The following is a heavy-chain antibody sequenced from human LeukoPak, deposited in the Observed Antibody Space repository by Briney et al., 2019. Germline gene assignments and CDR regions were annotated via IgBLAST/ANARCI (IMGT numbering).Heavy chain of an antibody. V-gene: IGHV3-64D*06. J-gene: IGHJ4*02. Sequence: GGSLRLSCSASGFIFSNSGMHWVRQAPGKGLQYVSAISSSGYTTYYADSVKGRFTISRDNSKSTLYLQMSSLGVEDTAVYYCVMSPSGWYTSWGQGTLVTVSS. CDR1: GFIFSNSG. CDR3: VMSPSGWYTS. CDR2: ISSSGYTT. D-gene: IGHD6-19*01.